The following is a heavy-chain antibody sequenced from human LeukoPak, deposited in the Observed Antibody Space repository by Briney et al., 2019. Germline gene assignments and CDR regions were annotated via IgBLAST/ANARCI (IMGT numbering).Heavy chain of an antibody. Sequence: GGSLRLSCAASGFTFSSYSMNWVRQAPGKGLEWVSSISSSSYIYYADSVKGRFTISRDNAKNSLYLQMNSLRAEDTAVYYCARVGASGGLDAFDIWGQGTMVTVSS. V-gene: IGHV3-21*01. J-gene: IGHJ3*02. CDR2: ISSSSYI. D-gene: IGHD1-26*01. CDR3: ARVGASGGLDAFDI. CDR1: GFTFSSYS.